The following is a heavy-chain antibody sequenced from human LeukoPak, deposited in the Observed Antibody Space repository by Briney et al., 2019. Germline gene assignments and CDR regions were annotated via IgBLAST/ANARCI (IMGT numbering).Heavy chain of an antibody. J-gene: IGHJ5*02. V-gene: IGHV3-23*01. CDR2: ISGSGGST. CDR3: AKGQQWLVRGYWFDP. D-gene: IGHD6-19*01. Sequence: GGSLRLSCAASGFTVSSNYMSWVRQAPGKGLEWVSAISGSGGSTYYADSVKGRFTISRDNSKNTLYLQMNSLRAEDTAVYYCAKGQQWLVRGYWFDPWGQGTLVTVSS. CDR1: GFTVSSNY.